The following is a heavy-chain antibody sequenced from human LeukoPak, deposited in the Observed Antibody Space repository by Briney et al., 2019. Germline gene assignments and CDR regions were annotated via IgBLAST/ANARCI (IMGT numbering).Heavy chain of an antibody. D-gene: IGHD2-2*01. Sequence: PPQTLSLTCTVTGDSISSGANYWGWIRQHPGKGLEWIGHTYYSGSTYYNPSLKSRVTISADTSKNQFSLKLSSVTAADTALYFCASTGYCSDTSCYPFDYWGQGILVTVSS. CDR2: TYYSGST. CDR1: GDSISSGANY. V-gene: IGHV4-31*03. J-gene: IGHJ4*02. CDR3: ASTGYCSDTSCYPFDY.